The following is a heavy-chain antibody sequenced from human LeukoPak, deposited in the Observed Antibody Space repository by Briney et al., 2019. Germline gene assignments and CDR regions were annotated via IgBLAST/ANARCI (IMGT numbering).Heavy chain of an antibody. CDR2: IHSGGGT. CDR1: GFTVSSNY. CDR3: ARDHLMVRGVILD. Sequence: PGGSLRLSCAASGFTVSSNYMSWVRQAPGKGLEWVSVIHSGGGTYYADSVKGRFTISRDNSKNTLYLQMNSLRAEDTAVYYCARDHLMVRGVILDWGQGTLVTVSS. D-gene: IGHD3-10*01. J-gene: IGHJ4*02. V-gene: IGHV3-53*01.